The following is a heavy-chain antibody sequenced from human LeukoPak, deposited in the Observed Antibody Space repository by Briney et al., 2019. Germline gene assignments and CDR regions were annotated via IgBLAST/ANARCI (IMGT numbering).Heavy chain of an antibody. CDR2: ISYDGSNK. CDR1: GFTFNNYG. D-gene: IGHD6-13*01. V-gene: IGHV3-30*18. CDR3: AKDQEYSSSWVYSYYGMDV. J-gene: IGHJ6*02. Sequence: PGRSLRLSCAATGFTFNNYGMHWVRQAPGKGLEWVAVISYDGSNKYYADSVKGRFTISRDNSKNTLYLQMNSLRAEDTAVYYCAKDQEYSSSWVYSYYGMDVWGQGTTVTVSS.